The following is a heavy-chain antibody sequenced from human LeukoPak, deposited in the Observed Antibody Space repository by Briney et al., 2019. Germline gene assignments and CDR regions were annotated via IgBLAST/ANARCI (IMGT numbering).Heavy chain of an antibody. D-gene: IGHD2-21*02. CDR3: ARDRITYCGGDCYSGVDY. CDR1: GFTFSSYS. CDR2: ISSSSSTI. Sequence: GGSLRLSCAASGFTFSSYSMNWVRQAPGKGLEWVSYISSSSSTIYYADSVKGRFTISRDNAKNSLYLQMNSLRDEDTAVYYCARDRITYCGGDCYSGVDYWGQGTLVTVSS. J-gene: IGHJ4*02. V-gene: IGHV3-48*02.